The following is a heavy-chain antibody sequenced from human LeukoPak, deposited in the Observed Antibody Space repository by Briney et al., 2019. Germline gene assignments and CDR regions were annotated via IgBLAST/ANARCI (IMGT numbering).Heavy chain of an antibody. J-gene: IGHJ4*02. CDR3: AKGAGAASVIAGLYY. CDR2: ISGSGAST. CDR1: GFTFSSYA. V-gene: IGHV3-23*01. Sequence: PGGSLRLSCAASGFTFSSYAMTWVRQAPGKGLECVSAISGSGASTSYADSVKGRFTISRDSSKNTLYLQMNSLKADDTAVYDCAKGAGAASVIAGLYYWGQGALVTVSS. D-gene: IGHD2-21*01.